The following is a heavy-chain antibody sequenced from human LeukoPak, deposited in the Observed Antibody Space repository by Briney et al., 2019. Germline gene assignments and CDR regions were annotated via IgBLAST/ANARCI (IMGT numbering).Heavy chain of an antibody. CDR3: ARQAYYYDSIREVHIGPNLSDY. D-gene: IGHD3-22*01. Sequence: GESLQISCKGSGYSFTSYWIGKVGQLPGKGLEWMGIIYPGDSDTRYSPSFQGQVTISADKSISTAYLQWSSLKASDTAMYYCARQAYYYDSIREVHIGPNLSDYWGQGTLVTVSS. CDR2: IYPGDSDT. V-gene: IGHV5-51*01. J-gene: IGHJ4*02. CDR1: GYSFTSYW.